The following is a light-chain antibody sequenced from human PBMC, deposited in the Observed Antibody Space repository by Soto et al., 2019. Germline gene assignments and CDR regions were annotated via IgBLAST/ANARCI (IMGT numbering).Light chain of an antibody. CDR1: QSVSSSY. CDR3: QQYGSSSWT. CDR2: GTS. J-gene: IGKJ1*01. Sequence: EVVLPQSPGTLSLSPGERATLSCRASQSVSSSYLAWYQQKPGQAPRPLIYGTSSRATGIPDRFSGSGSGTDFTLTISRLEPEDFAVYYCQQYGSSSWTFGQGTKVDIK. V-gene: IGKV3-20*01.